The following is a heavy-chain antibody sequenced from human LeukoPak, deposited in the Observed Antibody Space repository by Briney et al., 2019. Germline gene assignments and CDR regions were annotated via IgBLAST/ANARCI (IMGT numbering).Heavy chain of an antibody. J-gene: IGHJ4*02. CDR1: GGTFSSYA. CDR3: ARSIAAAGTCLNY. D-gene: IGHD6-13*01. V-gene: IGHV1-69*04. CDR2: IIPILGIA. Sequence: SVKVSCKASGGTFSSYAISWGRQGPGQGLEWMGRIIPILGIANYAQKFQGRVTITADKSTSTAYMELSSWRSEDTAVYYCARSIAAAGTCLNYWRQGTLVTVSS.